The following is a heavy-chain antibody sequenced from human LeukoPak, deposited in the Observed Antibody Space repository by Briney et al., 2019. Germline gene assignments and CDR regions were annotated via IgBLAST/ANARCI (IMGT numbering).Heavy chain of an antibody. V-gene: IGHV3-15*07. J-gene: IGHJ5*02. CDR2: IKSKTDGGTT. D-gene: IGHD2-15*01. Sequence: PGGSLRLSCAASGFTFSNAWMNWVRQAPGKGLEWVGRIKSKTDGGTTDNAAPVKGRFTISRDDSKNTLYLQMNSLKTEDTAVYYCTRYCSGGSCSNWFDPWGQGTLVTVSS. CDR3: TRYCSGGSCSNWFDP. CDR1: GFTFSNAW.